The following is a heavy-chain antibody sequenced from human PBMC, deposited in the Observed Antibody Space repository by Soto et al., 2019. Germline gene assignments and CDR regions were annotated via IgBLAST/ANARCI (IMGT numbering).Heavy chain of an antibody. V-gene: IGHV1-18*04. CDR2: ISAYNVNT. J-gene: IGHJ4*02. CDR3: ARVFGSGTQSAFFFDY. CDR1: GYTFTSSG. D-gene: IGHD3-10*01. Sequence: QVQLVQSGGEVKKPGASVKVSCKASGYTFTSSGISWVRQAPGQGLEWRGWISAYNVNTNYGQKFQGRVTMTTDTSTSTAYMELRSLRSDDTAVYYCARVFGSGTQSAFFFDYWGQGTLVTVSS.